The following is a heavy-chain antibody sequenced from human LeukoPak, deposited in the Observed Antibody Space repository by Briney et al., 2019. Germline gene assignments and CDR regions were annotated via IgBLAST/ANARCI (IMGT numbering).Heavy chain of an antibody. D-gene: IGHD4-11*01. CDR1: GFTFSSYS. V-gene: IGHV3-21*01. Sequence: GGSLRLSCAASGFTFSSYSMNWVRQAPGKGLEWVSSISSSSSYIYYADSVKGRFTISRDNAKSSLYLQMNSLRAEDTAVYYCASGADYSNYHGLDWGQGTLVTVSS. CDR3: ASGADYSNYHGLD. J-gene: IGHJ4*02. CDR2: ISSSSSYI.